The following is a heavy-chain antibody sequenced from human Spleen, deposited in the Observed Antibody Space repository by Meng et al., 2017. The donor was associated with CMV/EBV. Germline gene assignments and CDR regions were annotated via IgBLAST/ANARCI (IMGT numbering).Heavy chain of an antibody. CDR1: FTGYY. J-gene: IGHJ4*02. V-gene: IGHV1-2*02. Sequence: FTGYYIHWVRQAPGQGLEWMGWINPNGGGTNYPQRFLGRVTMTRDTSISTAYMELSRLRSDDTAVYYCARKKIPGYCSGGDCSYYFDSWGQGTLVTVSS. CDR2: INPNGGGT. D-gene: IGHD2-15*01. CDR3: ARKKIPGYCSGGDCSYYFDS.